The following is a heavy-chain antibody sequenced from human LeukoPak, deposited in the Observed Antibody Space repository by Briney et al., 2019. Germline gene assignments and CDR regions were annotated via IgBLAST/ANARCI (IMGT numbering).Heavy chain of an antibody. CDR2: ISGSGGST. CDR3: AKGRYSGSYYSWFDP. V-gene: IGHV3-23*01. D-gene: IGHD1-26*01. Sequence: PGGSLRLSCAASGFTFSSYAMSWVRQAPGKGLEWVSAISGSGGSTYYADSVKGRFTISRDTSKNTLYLQMNSLRAEDTAVYYCAKGRYSGSYYSWFDPWGQGTLVTVSS. J-gene: IGHJ5*02. CDR1: GFTFSSYA.